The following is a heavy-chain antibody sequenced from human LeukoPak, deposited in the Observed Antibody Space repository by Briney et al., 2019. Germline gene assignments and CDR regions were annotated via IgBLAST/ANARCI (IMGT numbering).Heavy chain of an antibody. CDR3: ARRMVTIDDHDAFDI. CDR2: MYSGGNT. D-gene: IGHD2-21*02. Sequence: EPGGSLRLSCAASGFTVSSNYMNWVRQAPGKGLEWVSVMYSGGNTYYGDSVKGRFTISRDTSKNTVYLQMSSLRAEDTAVYYCARRMVTIDDHDAFDIWGQGTMVTVSS. J-gene: IGHJ3*02. CDR1: GFTVSSNY. V-gene: IGHV3-66*04.